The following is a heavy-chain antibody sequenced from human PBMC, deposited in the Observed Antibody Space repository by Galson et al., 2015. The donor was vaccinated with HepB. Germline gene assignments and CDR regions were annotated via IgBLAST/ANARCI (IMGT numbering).Heavy chain of an antibody. CDR2: ISSSGHYI. CDR3: ARGGFNYGYYIDF. CDR1: GFTFSGYE. D-gene: IGHD3-3*01. Sequence: SLRLSCAASGFTFSGYEMHWVRQAPGKGLECVSFISSSGHYIYYSDSVKGRFVISRDNAKNSLYLQMNSLRAEDTGIYYCARGGFNYGYYIDFWGHGTLVTGSS. J-gene: IGHJ4*01. V-gene: IGHV3-48*03.